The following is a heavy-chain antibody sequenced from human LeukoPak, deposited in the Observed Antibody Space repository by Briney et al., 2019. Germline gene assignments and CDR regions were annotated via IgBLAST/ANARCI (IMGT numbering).Heavy chain of an antibody. CDR2: VWYDGSNK. V-gene: IGHV3-33*08. CDR1: GFTFSSYG. CDR3: ARAKLDSSGYSFDY. J-gene: IGHJ4*02. Sequence: GGSLRLSCAASGFTFSSYGMHWVRQAPGKGLEWVAVVWYDGSNKYYVDSVKGRFTISRDNSKNTLYLQMNSLRAEDTAVYYCARAKLDSSGYSFDYWGQGTLVTVSS. D-gene: IGHD3-22*01.